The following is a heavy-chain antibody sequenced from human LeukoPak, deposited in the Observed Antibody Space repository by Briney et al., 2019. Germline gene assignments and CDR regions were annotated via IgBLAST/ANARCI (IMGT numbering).Heavy chain of an antibody. CDR1: GFTFSRFG. D-gene: IGHD1-1*01. CDR2: INYDGSKE. CDR3: AKVEGASKASVY. J-gene: IGHJ4*02. Sequence: GGSLRLSCAASGFTFSRFGMHWVRQAPGKGLEWVTFINYDGSKEYYADSVKGRFTISRDSSKNTLYLQMYSLRAEDTAVYYCAKVEGASKASVYWGQGALVTVSS. V-gene: IGHV3-30*02.